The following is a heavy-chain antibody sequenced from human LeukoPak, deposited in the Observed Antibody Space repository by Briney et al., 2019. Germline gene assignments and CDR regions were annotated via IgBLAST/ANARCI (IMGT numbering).Heavy chain of an antibody. CDR3: AREARMDGSGNH. Sequence: SETLSPTCTVSGGSISSSSYYWGWIRQPPGKGLEWIGSIYYSGSTYYNPSLKSRVTISVDTSKNQFSLKLSSVTAADTAVYYCAREARMDGSGNHWGQGTLVTVSS. CDR1: GGSISSSSYY. CDR2: IYYSGST. D-gene: IGHD3-10*01. J-gene: IGHJ4*02. V-gene: IGHV4-39*07.